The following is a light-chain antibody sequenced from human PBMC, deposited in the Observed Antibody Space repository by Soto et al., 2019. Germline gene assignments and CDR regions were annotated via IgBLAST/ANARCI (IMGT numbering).Light chain of an antibody. CDR1: QSITIY. CDR3: QQYDNLPLT. Sequence: DIQMTQSPSSLSASVGDRVTITCRASQSITIYLNWYQQKPGRAPKLLINDASNLETGVPSRFSGSGSGTDFTFTIISLQPDDIATYYCQQYDNLPLTFGGGTRVEIK. J-gene: IGKJ4*01. V-gene: IGKV1-33*01. CDR2: DAS.